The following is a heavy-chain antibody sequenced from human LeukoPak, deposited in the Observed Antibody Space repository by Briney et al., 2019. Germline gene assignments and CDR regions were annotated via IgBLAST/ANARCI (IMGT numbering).Heavy chain of an antibody. CDR1: GFTFSSYA. V-gene: IGHV3-23*01. CDR3: ARDRGDGYYYYMDV. Sequence: GGSLRLSCAASGFTFSSYAMSWVRQAPGKGLEWVSGISGSGGSTYYADSVKGRFTISRDNSKNTLYLQMNSLRAEDTAVYYCARDRGDGYYYYMDVWGKGTTVTVSS. D-gene: IGHD3-10*01. J-gene: IGHJ6*03. CDR2: ISGSGGST.